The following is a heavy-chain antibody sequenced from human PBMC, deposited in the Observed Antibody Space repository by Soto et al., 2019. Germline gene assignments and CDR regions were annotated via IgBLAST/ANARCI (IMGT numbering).Heavy chain of an antibody. CDR3: ARDRILSVAGRFEY. Sequence: XGSLRISCSASGFTFSSYAMHWVRQAPGKGLEWVAVISYDGSNKYYADSVKGRFTISRDNSKNTLYLQMNSLRAEDTAVYYCARDRILSVAGRFEYKGQGTLVTV. J-gene: IGHJ4*02. V-gene: IGHV3-30-3*01. CDR2: ISYDGSNK. CDR1: GFTFSSYA. D-gene: IGHD6-19*01.